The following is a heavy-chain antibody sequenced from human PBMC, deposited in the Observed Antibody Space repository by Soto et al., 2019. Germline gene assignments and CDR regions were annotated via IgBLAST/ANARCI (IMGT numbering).Heavy chain of an antibody. Sequence: QVQLVESGGGVVQPGRSLRLSCAASVFTFSNYAMHWVRQAPGKGLEWVAVISDDGSNTYYADSVKGRFTISRDNPKNTLYLQMNSLRAEDTAVYYCVKVGGYDGYEPLDEWGQGTLVTVSS. CDR2: ISDDGSNT. D-gene: IGHD5-12*01. CDR1: VFTFSNYA. CDR3: VKVGGYDGYEPLDE. J-gene: IGHJ4*02. V-gene: IGHV3-30*18.